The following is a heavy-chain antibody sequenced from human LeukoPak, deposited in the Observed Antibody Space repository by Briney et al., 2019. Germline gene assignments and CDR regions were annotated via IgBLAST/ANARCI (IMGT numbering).Heavy chain of an antibody. CDR1: GGTFSSYA. D-gene: IGHD6-13*01. J-gene: IGHJ6*03. V-gene: IGHV1-69*05. CDR2: IIPIFGTA. CDR3: ASVQYSSSWYVRDYYYYYMDV. Sequence: SVKVSCKASGGTFSSYAISWVRQAPGQGLEWMGGIIPIFGTANYAQKFQGRVTITTDESTSTAYMELSSLRSEDTAVYYCASVQYSSSWYVRDYYYYYMDVWGKGTTVTVS.